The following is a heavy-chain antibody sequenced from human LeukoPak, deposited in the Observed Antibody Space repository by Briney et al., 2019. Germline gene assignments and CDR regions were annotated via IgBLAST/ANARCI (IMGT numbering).Heavy chain of an antibody. V-gene: IGHV3-23*01. D-gene: IGHD3-22*01. CDR3: AKVYDSSGYYSS. CDR1: GFTFSSYA. CDR2: ISGSGGST. Sequence: GGSLRLSCAASGFTFSSYAMSWVRQAPGKGLEWVSAISGSGGSTYYADSVKGRFTISRDNSKDTLYLQMNSLRAEDTAVYYCAKVYDSSGYYSSWGQGTLVTVSS. J-gene: IGHJ4*02.